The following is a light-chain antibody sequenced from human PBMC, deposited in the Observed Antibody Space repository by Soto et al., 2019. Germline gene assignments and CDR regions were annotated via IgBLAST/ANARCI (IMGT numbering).Light chain of an antibody. Sequence: QSALTQPASVSGSPGQSITISCTGTSSDVGGYNYVSWYQQHPGKAPKLMIYDVSNRPSGVSNPFSGSKSGNTDSLTISGLQAEDEADYYCSSYTSSSTLVFGGGTQLTVL. J-gene: IGLJ2*01. CDR3: SSYTSSSTLV. CDR2: DVS. V-gene: IGLV2-14*01. CDR1: SSDVGGYNY.